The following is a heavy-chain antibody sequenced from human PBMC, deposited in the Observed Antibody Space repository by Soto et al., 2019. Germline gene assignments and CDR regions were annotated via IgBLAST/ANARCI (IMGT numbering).Heavy chain of an antibody. Sequence: GGSLRLSXAASGFTVSSNYMSWVRQAPGKGLEWVSVIYSGGSTYYADSVKGRFTISRDNSKNTLYLQMNSLRAEDTAVYYCARDLVGATTGDYWGQGTLVTVSS. D-gene: IGHD1-26*01. CDR1: GFTVSSNY. CDR3: ARDLVGATTGDY. CDR2: IYSGGST. J-gene: IGHJ4*02. V-gene: IGHV3-53*01.